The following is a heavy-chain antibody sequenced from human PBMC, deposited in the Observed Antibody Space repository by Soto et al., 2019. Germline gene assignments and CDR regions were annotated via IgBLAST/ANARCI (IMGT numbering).Heavy chain of an antibody. J-gene: IGHJ4*02. CDR2: ISGHNGNT. D-gene: IGHD3-22*01. CDR1: GYSFTSYG. CDR3: ARHRFNYYDDTVYYYLDY. V-gene: IGHV1-18*04. Sequence: QVQLVHSGAEVKKPGASVKVSCKASGYSFTSYGISWVRQAPGQGPEWMGWISGHNGNTNHPQSLQGRVNMTTDTSRNTAYMELRSLRSDDTAVYYCARHRFNYYDDTVYYYLDYWGQGTLVTVSS.